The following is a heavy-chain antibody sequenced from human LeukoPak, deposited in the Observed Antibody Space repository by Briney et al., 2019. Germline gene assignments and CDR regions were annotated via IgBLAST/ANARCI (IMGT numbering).Heavy chain of an antibody. D-gene: IGHD6-13*01. Sequence: QPGGSLRLSCAASGFTFSSYAMSWVRQAPGKGLEWVSAISGSGGSTYYADSVKGRFTISRDNSKNTLYLQMNSLRAEDTAVYYCAKDLIAAAGTVSYYFDYWGQGTLVTVSS. V-gene: IGHV3-23*01. CDR3: AKDLIAAAGTVSYYFDY. CDR1: GFTFSSYA. CDR2: ISGSGGST. J-gene: IGHJ4*02.